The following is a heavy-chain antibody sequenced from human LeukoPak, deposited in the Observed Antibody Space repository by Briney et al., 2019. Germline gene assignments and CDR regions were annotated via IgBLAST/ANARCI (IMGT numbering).Heavy chain of an antibody. V-gene: IGHV3-66*01. CDR3: ARDLATRQRTGLYDY. J-gene: IGHJ4*02. CDR1: GFTVSSNY. D-gene: IGHD3-16*02. Sequence: PGGSLRLSCAASGFTVSSNYMSWVRQAPGKGLEWVSVNDGGSTYYADSVKGRFTISRDNSKKTLHLQMNSLRDEDTAVYYCARDLATRQRTGLYDYWGQGTLVTVSS. CDR2: NDGGST.